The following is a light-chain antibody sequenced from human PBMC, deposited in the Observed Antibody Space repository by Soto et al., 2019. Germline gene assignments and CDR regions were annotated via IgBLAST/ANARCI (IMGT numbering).Light chain of an antibody. CDR1: SSDVGNYNF. V-gene: IGLV2-23*01. Sequence: QSVLTQPASVSGSPGQSITISCTGTSSDVGNYNFVSWYQQHPGKAPKLMIYEGSKRPSGVSNRFSGSKSGNTASLTISGLQADYEADYSCCSYAGSSTYVFGTGTKVTVL. CDR2: EGS. J-gene: IGLJ1*01. CDR3: CSYAGSSTYV.